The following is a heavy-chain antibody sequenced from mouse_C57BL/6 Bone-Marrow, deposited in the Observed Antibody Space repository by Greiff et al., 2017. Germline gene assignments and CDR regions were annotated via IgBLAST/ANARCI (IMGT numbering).Heavy chain of an antibody. CDR3: TRVIWLRGRDYAMDY. CDR2: ISSGGDYI. Sequence: EVKLMESGEGLVKPGGSLKLSCAASGFTFSSYAMSWVRQTPEKRLEWVAYISSGGDYIYYAATVKGRFTISRDNARNSLYLQMSSLKSEDTAMYYCTRVIWLRGRDYAMDYWGQGTSVTVSS. J-gene: IGHJ4*01. V-gene: IGHV5-9-1*02. CDR1: GFTFSSYA. D-gene: IGHD2-2*01.